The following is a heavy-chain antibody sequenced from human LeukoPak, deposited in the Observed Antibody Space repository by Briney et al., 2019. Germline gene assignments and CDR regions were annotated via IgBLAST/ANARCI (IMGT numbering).Heavy chain of an antibody. CDR2: IYTSGST. V-gene: IGHV4-61*02. Sequence: SETLSLTCTVSGGSISSGSYYWSWIRQPAGKGLEWIGRIYTSGSTNYNPSLKSRVTISVDTSKNHFSLKLSSVTAADTAVYYCARDFGWGYCSSTSCYDAFDIWGQGTMVTVSS. D-gene: IGHD2-2*01. J-gene: IGHJ3*02. CDR3: ARDFGWGYCSSTSCYDAFDI. CDR1: GGSISSGSYY.